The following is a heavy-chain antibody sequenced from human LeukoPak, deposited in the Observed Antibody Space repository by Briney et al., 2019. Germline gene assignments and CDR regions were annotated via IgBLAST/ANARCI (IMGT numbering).Heavy chain of an antibody. V-gene: IGHV3-23*01. J-gene: IGHJ4*02. D-gene: IGHD5-18*01. CDR2: ISGSGGST. CDR3: AKYPSQRGYFYGFYYFDY. CDR1: GFTFSSYA. Sequence: GGSLRLSCAASGFTFSSYAMSWVRQAPGKGLEWVSAISGSGGSTYYADSVKGRFTISRDNSKNTLYLQMNSLRAEDTAVYYCAKYPSQRGYFYGFYYFDYWGQGTLVTVSS.